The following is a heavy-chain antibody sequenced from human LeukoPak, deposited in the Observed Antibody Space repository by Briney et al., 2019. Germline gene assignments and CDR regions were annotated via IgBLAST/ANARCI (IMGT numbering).Heavy chain of an antibody. CDR2: INANSGGT. Sequence: RASVKVSCKASGYTFTGYYMHWVRQAPGQGLEWMGWINANSGGTDYAQKFQDRVTMTRDTSTSTAYMELSRLRSDDTAVYYCARDGHGGNSFDYWGQGTLVTVSS. CDR3: ARDGHGGNSFDY. V-gene: IGHV1-2*02. J-gene: IGHJ4*02. D-gene: IGHD4-23*01. CDR1: GYTFTGYY.